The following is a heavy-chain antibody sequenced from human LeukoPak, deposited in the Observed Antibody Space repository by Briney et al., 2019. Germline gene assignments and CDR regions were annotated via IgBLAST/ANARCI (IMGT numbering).Heavy chain of an antibody. D-gene: IGHD5-18*01. CDR2: IYYSGST. CDR1: GGSISSYY. V-gene: IGHV4-59*01. Sequence: SETLSLTCTVSGGSISSYYWSWIRQPPGKGLEWIGYIYYSGSTNYNPSLKSRVTISVDTSKNQFSLKLSSVTAADTAVYYCARLATLKYSYGPGRYYYYMDVWGKGTTVTVSS. J-gene: IGHJ6*03. CDR3: ARLATLKYSYGPGRYYYYMDV.